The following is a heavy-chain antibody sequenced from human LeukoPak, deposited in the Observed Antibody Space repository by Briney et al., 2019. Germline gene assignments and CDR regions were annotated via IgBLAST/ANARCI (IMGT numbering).Heavy chain of an antibody. V-gene: IGHV1-24*01. CDR3: ARAGVYYDSSGYYRY. J-gene: IGHJ4*02. D-gene: IGHD3-22*01. CDR2: FDPEDGET. Sequence: ASVKVSCKVSGYTLTELSMHWVRQAPGKGLEWMGGFDPEDGETIYAQKFQGRVTMTRDTSISTAYMELSRLRSDDTAVYYCARAGVYYDSSGYYRYWGQGTLVTVSP. CDR1: GYTLTELS.